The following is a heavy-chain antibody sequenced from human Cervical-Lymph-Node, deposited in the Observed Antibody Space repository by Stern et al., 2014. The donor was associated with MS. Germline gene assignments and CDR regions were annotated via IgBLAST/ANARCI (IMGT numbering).Heavy chain of an antibody. CDR3: ARGGMLHSFDY. V-gene: IGHV3-74*02. CDR1: GFSFSPYW. D-gene: IGHD3-10*02. CDR2: IDNDGSDT. Sequence: EVQLVESGGGLVQPGGSLRLSCAASGFSFSPYWMHCVPQAPGKELVWVSRIDNDGSDTIYADSVKGRFTISRDNAKGTLHLQMNSLGVEDTAVYYCARGGMLHSFDYWGQGTLVTVSS. J-gene: IGHJ4*02.